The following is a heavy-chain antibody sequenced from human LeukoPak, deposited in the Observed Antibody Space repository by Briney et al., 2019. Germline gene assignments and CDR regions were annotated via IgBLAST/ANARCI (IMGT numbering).Heavy chain of an antibody. Sequence: ASVKVSCKAFGYTFTSYYMHWVRQAPGQGLEWMGIMNPSGGSTSYAQKFQDRVSMTRDTSTSTVYMELSSLRSEDTAVYYCAKDIYYYDSSRYFQHWGQGTLVTVSS. CDR3: AKDIYYYDSSRYFQH. CDR2: MNPSGGST. J-gene: IGHJ1*01. CDR1: GYTFTSYY. D-gene: IGHD3-22*01. V-gene: IGHV1-46*01.